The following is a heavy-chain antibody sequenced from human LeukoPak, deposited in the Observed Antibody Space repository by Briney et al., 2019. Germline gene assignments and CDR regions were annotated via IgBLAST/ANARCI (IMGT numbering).Heavy chain of an antibody. CDR3: ARXXSGSYYNPLGYMDV. J-gene: IGHJ6*03. Sequence: SETLSLTCTVSGGSISTNYWNWIRQPAGKGLEWIGRIFTSGITNYNPSLKSRVTMSVDTSKSQFSLALSSVTAADTAVYYCARXXSGSYYNPLGYMDVWGKGTTVTVSS. CDR1: GGSISTNY. D-gene: IGHD3-10*01. V-gene: IGHV4-4*07. CDR2: IFTSGIT.